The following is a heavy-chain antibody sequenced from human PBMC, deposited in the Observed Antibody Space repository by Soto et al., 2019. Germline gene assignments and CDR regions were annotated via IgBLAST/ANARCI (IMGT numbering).Heavy chain of an antibody. Sequence: LRLSCAASGFTFTRYSMNWVRQAPGKGLEWVSSIGSTTNYIYYGDSMKGRFTISRDNAKNSLYLEMNSLRAEDTAVYYCARESEDLTSNFDYWGQGTLVTVSS. CDR3: ARESEDLTSNFDY. J-gene: IGHJ4*02. CDR2: IGSTTNYI. CDR1: GFTFTRYS. V-gene: IGHV3-21*06.